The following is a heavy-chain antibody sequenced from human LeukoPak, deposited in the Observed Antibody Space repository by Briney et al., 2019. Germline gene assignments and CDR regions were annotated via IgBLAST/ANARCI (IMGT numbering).Heavy chain of an antibody. CDR3: AKDLIVGATADVFDI. Sequence: GGSLRLSCAASEFTFSSYAMSWVRQAPGKGLEWVSVISGSGGGTNYADSVKGRFTISRDNSKNTLYLQMNSLRAEDTAIYYCAKDLIVGATADVFDIWGQGTMVTVSS. J-gene: IGHJ3*02. CDR1: EFTFSSYA. V-gene: IGHV3-23*01. D-gene: IGHD1-26*01. CDR2: ISGSGGGT.